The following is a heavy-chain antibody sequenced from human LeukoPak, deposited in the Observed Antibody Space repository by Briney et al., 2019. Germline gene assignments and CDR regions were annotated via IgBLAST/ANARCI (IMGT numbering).Heavy chain of an antibody. CDR1: GFTFSSYS. D-gene: IGHD1-26*01. CDR2: ISSISSTI. CDR3: ARDDRPLLRIVGAIYYYYGMDV. V-gene: IGHV3-48*01. J-gene: IGHJ6*02. Sequence: GGSLRLSCAAAGFTFSSYSMSWVGQAPGKGLEWVSYISSISSTIYYADSVKGRFTISRDNAKNSLYLQMNSLRAEDTAVYYCARDDRPLLRIVGAIYYYYGMDVWGQGTTVTVSS.